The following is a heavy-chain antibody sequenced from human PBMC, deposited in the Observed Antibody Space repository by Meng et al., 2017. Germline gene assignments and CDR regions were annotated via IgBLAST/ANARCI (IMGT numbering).Heavy chain of an antibody. D-gene: IGHD3-16*02. CDR1: GGSISSYY. J-gene: IGHJ5*02. Sequence: SETLSLTCTVSGGSISSYYWSWIRQPPGKGLEWIGSIYHSGSTNYNPSLKSRVTISVDTSKNQFSLKLSSVTPADTAVYYCARERYYVWGSYRANWFDPWGQGTLVTVSS. V-gene: IGHV4-59*01. CDR3: ARERYYVWGSYRANWFDP. CDR2: IYHSGST.